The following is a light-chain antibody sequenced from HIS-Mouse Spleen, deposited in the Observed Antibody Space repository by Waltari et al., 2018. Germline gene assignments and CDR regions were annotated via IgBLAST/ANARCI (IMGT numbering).Light chain of an antibody. J-gene: IGKJ5*01. CDR1: QGISSY. CDR2: AAS. V-gene: IGKV1-9*01. CDR3: QQLNSYP. Sequence: DIQLTQSPSFLSASVGDRVTITCRASQGISSYLAWYQQRPGKAPKLLLYAASTLQSGVPSRFSGSGAETEFTLTSSSLQPEDFATYYCQQLNSYPFGQGTRLEIK.